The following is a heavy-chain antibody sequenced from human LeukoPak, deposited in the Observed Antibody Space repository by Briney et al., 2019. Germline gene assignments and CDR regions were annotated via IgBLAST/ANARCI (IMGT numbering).Heavy chain of an antibody. J-gene: IGHJ4*02. Sequence: ASVKVSFKASGYTFAGYYMHWVRQAPGQGLEWMGRINPNSGGTNYAQKFQGRVTMTRDTSISTAYMELSRLRSDDTAVYYCARSGGAAAGTPLGYWGQGTLVAVSS. CDR2: INPNSGGT. CDR1: GYTFAGYY. CDR3: ARSGGAAAGTPLGY. V-gene: IGHV1-2*06. D-gene: IGHD6-13*01.